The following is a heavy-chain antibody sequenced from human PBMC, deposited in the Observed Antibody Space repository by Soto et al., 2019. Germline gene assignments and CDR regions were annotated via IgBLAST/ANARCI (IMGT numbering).Heavy chain of an antibody. CDR2: ISGSGGST. V-gene: IGHV3-23*01. CDR1: GFTFSSYA. CDR3: ARDTHHCSGGSCYYWFDP. D-gene: IGHD2-15*01. Sequence: PGGSLRLSCAASGFTFSSYAMSWVRQAPGKGLEWVSAISGSGGSTYYADSVKGRFTISRDNSKNTLYLQMNSLRAEDTAVYYCARDTHHCSGGSCYYWFDPWGQGTLVTVSS. J-gene: IGHJ5*02.